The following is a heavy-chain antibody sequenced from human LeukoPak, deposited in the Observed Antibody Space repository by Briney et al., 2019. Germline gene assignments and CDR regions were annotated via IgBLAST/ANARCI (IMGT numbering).Heavy chain of an antibody. J-gene: IGHJ4*02. Sequence: GESLRLSCAASGFTFSSYSMNWVRQAPGKGMQWVSSISSSGSFVYSADSVKGRFTISRDNAKDSLYLQMNSLRAEDTAVYYCAREVVVGAAAGALDYWGQGTLVTVSS. CDR1: GFTFSSYS. CDR2: ISSSGSFV. CDR3: AREVVVGAAAGALDY. V-gene: IGHV3-21*01. D-gene: IGHD6-13*01.